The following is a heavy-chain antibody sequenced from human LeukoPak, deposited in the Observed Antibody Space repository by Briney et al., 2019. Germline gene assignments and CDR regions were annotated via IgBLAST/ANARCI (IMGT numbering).Heavy chain of an antibody. CDR1: GFTFSSYW. Sequence: GGSLRLSCAASGFTFSSYWMSWVRQAPGKGLEWVANIKQDGSEKYYVDSVKGRFTISRDNSKNTLYLQMNSLRAEDTAVYYCAKDPLYSSSSSGLDYWGQGTLVTVSS. J-gene: IGHJ4*02. D-gene: IGHD6-6*01. CDR3: AKDPLYSSSSSGLDY. CDR2: IKQDGSEK. V-gene: IGHV3-7*01.